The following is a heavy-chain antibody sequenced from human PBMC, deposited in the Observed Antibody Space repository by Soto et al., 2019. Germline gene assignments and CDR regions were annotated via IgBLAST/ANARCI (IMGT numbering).Heavy chain of an antibody. D-gene: IGHD3-22*01. CDR2: ISSSSSYI. Sequence: GGSLRLSCAVSGFTFSSYSKNWVRQAPGKGLEWVSSISSSSSYIYYADSVKGRFTISRDNAKNSLYLQMNSLRAEDTAVYYCARDSYDSSGYSTPFDYWGQGTLVTVSS. CDR3: ARDSYDSSGYSTPFDY. V-gene: IGHV3-21*01. J-gene: IGHJ4*02. CDR1: GFTFSSYS.